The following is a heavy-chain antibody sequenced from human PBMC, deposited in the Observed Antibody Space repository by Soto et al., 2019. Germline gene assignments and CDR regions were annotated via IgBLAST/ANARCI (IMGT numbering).Heavy chain of an antibody. D-gene: IGHD3-10*01. CDR1: GGSISGSGYY. CDR2: IYYGGST. J-gene: IGHJ4*02. CDR3: AYGSGSPYYFHF. Sequence: SETLSLTXTVSGGSISGSGYYWNWIRQHPGKGLEWIGYIYYGGSTYYNPSLRSRVIISVDTSKNQFSLRLSSVTASDTAVYYCAYGSGSPYYFHFWGQGTLVTVSS. V-gene: IGHV4-31*02.